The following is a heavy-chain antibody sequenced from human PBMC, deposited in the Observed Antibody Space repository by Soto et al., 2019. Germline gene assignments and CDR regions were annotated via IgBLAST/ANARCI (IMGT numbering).Heavy chain of an antibody. D-gene: IGHD4-17*01. CDR3: ARHIGDYGEIGWFDP. Sequence: PGESLKISCKGSGYSFTSYWISWVRQMPGKGLEWMGRIDPSDSYTNYSPSFQGHVTISADKSISTAYLQWSSLKASDTAMYYCARHIGDYGEIGWFDPWGQGTLVTVSS. V-gene: IGHV5-10-1*01. J-gene: IGHJ5*02. CDR1: GYSFTSYW. CDR2: IDPSDSYT.